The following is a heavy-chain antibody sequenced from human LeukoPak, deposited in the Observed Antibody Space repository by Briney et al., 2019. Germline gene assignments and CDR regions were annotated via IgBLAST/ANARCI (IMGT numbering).Heavy chain of an antibody. CDR1: GGSIRSGAYS. V-gene: IGHV4-30-2*03. D-gene: IGHD3/OR15-3a*01. CDR3: ARQTGSGLFILP. CDR2: IYYGGNA. J-gene: IGHJ4*02. Sequence: SQTLSLTCTVSGGSIRSGAYSWSWIRQPPGKGLEWIGSIYYGGNAYYNASLKSQASISIDTSKNQFSLRLTSVTAADTAVYYCARQTGSGLFILPGGQGTLVTVSS.